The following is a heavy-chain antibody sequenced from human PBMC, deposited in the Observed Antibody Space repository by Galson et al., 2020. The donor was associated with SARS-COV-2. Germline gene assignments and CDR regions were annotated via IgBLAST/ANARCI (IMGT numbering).Heavy chain of an antibody. Sequence: ASVKVSCKASGFTFTDYYMNWVRQAPGQGLEWVGWINPCSGDTDQAQNFQGRVTMTSDTTINTAYMELSSLRSDDTAIYYCASGDYGVSWGQGTLITVSS. CDR2: INPCSGDT. V-gene: IGHV1-2*02. CDR1: GFTFTDYY. J-gene: IGHJ1*01. CDR3: ASGDYGVS. D-gene: IGHD4-17*01.